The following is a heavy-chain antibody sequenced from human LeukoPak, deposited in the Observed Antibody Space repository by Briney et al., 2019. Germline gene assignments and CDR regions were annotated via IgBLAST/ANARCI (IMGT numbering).Heavy chain of an antibody. CDR3: GRGSWSVAGTEDY. Sequence: PSETLTLTCNVSGGSISSYYWSWIRQPAGKGLEWIGRIYTSGSNNYNPSLKKRLTISVDNSKNQSPLQLSYSTSADHAVFFYGRGSWSVAGTEDYWGQGTLVTVSS. CDR1: GGSISSYY. D-gene: IGHD6-19*01. J-gene: IGHJ4*02. CDR2: IYTSGSN. V-gene: IGHV4-4*07.